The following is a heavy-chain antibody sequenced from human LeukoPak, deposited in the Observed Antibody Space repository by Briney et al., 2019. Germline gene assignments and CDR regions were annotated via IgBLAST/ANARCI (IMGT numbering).Heavy chain of an antibody. D-gene: IGHD3-3*01. Sequence: GASVKVSCKASGYTFAGYYMHWVRQAPGQRLEWMGWINPNSGGTNYAQKFQGRVTMTRDTSISTAYMELSRLRSDDTAVYYCARDSSSVLRFVEWLPNFDYCGQGTLVTVSS. CDR1: GYTFAGYY. V-gene: IGHV1-2*02. CDR3: ARDSSSVLRFVEWLPNFDY. CDR2: INPNSGGT. J-gene: IGHJ4*02.